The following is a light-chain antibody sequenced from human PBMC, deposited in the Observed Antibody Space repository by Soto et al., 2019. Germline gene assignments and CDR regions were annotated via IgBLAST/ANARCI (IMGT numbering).Light chain of an antibody. CDR3: QQYKNWPPLT. V-gene: IGKV3-15*01. CDR2: GAF. J-gene: IGKJ4*01. CDR1: QSVSYN. Sequence: EIVMTQSPATLSVSPGETATLSCRASQSVSYNLAWYQQKPGQGPRLLIYGAFTRATGIPARFSGSGSGTEFTLTISSRQSEEFAVYYCQQYKNWPPLTFGGGTKVEIK.